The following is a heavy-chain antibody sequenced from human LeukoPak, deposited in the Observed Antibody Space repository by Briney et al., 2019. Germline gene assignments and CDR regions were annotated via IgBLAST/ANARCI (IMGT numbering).Heavy chain of an antibody. D-gene: IGHD5-24*01. CDR2: INPSGGST. V-gene: IGHV1-46*01. J-gene: IGHJ3*02. Sequence: ASVKVSCKASGYTFTSYYMHWVRQAPGQGLEWMGIINPSGGSTSYAQKLQGRVTMTRDMSTSTVYMELSSLRSEDTAVYYCARVGALGRDGYKGGQDAFDIWGQGTMVTVSS. CDR1: GYTFTSYY. CDR3: ARVGALGRDGYKGGQDAFDI.